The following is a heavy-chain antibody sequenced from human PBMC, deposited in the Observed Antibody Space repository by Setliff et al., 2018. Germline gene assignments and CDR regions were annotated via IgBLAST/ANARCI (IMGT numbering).Heavy chain of an antibody. Sequence: GGSLRLSCETSGFNFRAYSLSWVRQAPGKGLEWVSGIVQDSSPLYADSVKGRFTISRDNSKNTLFLQMNSLRAEDTGVYYCAKDTHYYASSGYYCFDYWGQGALVTVSS. CDR2: IVQDSSP. CDR3: AKDTHYYASSGYYCFDY. V-gene: IGHV3-23*05. CDR1: GFNFRAYS. J-gene: IGHJ4*02. D-gene: IGHD3-22*01.